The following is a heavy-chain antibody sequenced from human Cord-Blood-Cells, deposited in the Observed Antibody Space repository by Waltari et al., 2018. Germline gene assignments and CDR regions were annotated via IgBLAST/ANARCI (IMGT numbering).Heavy chain of an antibody. CDR2: INHSGST. CDR1: GGSFSGYY. CDR3: ARGGDIVVVPAAIAYFQH. D-gene: IGHD2-2*02. V-gene: IGHV4-34*01. J-gene: IGHJ1*01. Sequence: QVQLQQWGAGLLKPSETLSLTCAVSGGSFSGYYWSWIRQPPGKGLEWIGEINHSGSTNYNPSLESRVTISVDTSKNQFSLKLSSVTTSDTAVYYCARGGDIVVVPAAIAYFQHWGQGTLVTVSS.